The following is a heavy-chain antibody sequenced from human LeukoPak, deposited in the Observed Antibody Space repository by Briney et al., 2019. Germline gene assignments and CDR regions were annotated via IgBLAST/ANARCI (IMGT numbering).Heavy chain of an antibody. Sequence: GGSLRLSCAASGFTFSSYGMHWVRQVPGKGLEWVAVISYDGSNKYYADTVKGRLTISRDNSKNTLYLQMNSLRAEDTAVYYCAKDRGGTPDYWGQGTLVTVSS. CDR1: GFTFSSYG. J-gene: IGHJ4*02. CDR2: ISYDGSNK. D-gene: IGHD2-15*01. V-gene: IGHV3-30*18. CDR3: AKDRGGTPDY.